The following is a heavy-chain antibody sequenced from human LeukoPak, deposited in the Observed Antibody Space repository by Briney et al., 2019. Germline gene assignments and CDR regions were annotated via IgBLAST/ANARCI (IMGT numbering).Heavy chain of an antibody. CDR1: GGTFSSYA. Sequence: GASVKVSCKASGGTFSSYALSWVRHAPGQGLEWMGGIIPIFGTANYAQKFQGRVTITADESTSTAYMELSSLRSEDTAVYYCASWGKYYDILTGYYYYYMDVWGKGTTVTVSS. V-gene: IGHV1-69*13. CDR3: ASWGKYYDILTGYYYYYMDV. CDR2: IIPIFGTA. D-gene: IGHD3-9*01. J-gene: IGHJ6*03.